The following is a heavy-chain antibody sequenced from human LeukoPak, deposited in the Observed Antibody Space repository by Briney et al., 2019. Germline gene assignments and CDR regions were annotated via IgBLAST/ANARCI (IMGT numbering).Heavy chain of an antibody. V-gene: IGHV4-61*02. D-gene: IGHD2-2*02. Sequence: SETLSLTCTVSGGSITSGSYYWSWIRQPAGKGLEWIGRIYTSGSTNYNPSLKSRVTMSVDTSKNQFSLKLSSVTAADTAVYYCARDLYQGYFDYWGQGTLVTVSS. CDR2: IYTSGST. CDR3: ARDLYQGYFDY. J-gene: IGHJ4*02. CDR1: GGSITSGSYY.